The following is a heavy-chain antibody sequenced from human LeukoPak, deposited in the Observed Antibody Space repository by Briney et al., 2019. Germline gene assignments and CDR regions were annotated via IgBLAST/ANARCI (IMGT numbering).Heavy chain of an antibody. CDR3: AREVDSSGYLFDY. CDR1: GYTFTGYY. Sequence: ASLKVSCKASGYTFTGYYMHWVRQAPGQGLEWMGWINPNSGGTNYAQKFQGRVTMTRDTSISTAYMELSRLRSDDSAVYYCAREVDSSGYLFDYWGQGTLVTVSS. V-gene: IGHV1-2*02. J-gene: IGHJ4*02. CDR2: INPNSGGT. D-gene: IGHD3-22*01.